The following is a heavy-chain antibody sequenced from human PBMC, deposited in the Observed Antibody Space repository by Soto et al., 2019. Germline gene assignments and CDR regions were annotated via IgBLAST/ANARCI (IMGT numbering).Heavy chain of an antibody. V-gene: IGHV4-34*01. CDR2: INHSGST. CDR1: GGSFSGYY. D-gene: IGHD3-10*01. CDR3: ARGRGSGGFYYFDY. Sequence: SETLSLTCAVYGGSFSGYYWSWIRQPPGKGLEWIGEINHSGSTNYNPSLKSRVTISVDTSKNQFSLKLSSVTAADTAVYYCARGRGSGGFYYFDYGGKEPLVTVSS. J-gene: IGHJ4*02.